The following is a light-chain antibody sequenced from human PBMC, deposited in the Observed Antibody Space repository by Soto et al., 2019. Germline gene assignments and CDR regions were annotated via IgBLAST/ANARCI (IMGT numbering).Light chain of an antibody. CDR2: EGT. V-gene: IGLV2-23*01. Sequence: HSALTQPSSLSGYRRQSITVSCAGSSSDVGGYNLVSWYQQHPGKAPKLIIYEGTELPSGISPRFSGSKSGKTASLTISGLQAEDEADYYCSSYTSSSIYVFGSGTKSPS. CDR3: SSYTSSSIYV. J-gene: IGLJ1*01. CDR1: SSDVGGYNL.